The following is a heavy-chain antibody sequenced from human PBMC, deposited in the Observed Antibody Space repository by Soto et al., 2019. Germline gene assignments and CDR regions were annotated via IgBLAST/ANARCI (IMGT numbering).Heavy chain of an antibody. CDR1: GYTFTSHY. V-gene: IGHV1-46*01. J-gene: IGHJ6*02. CDR2: INPSGGGT. Sequence: ASVKVSCKASGYTFTSHYFHWVRQAPGQGLEWMGIINPSGGGTSYAQKFQGRLTMTRDTSTSTVYMELSSLRSEDTAVYYCARDREIVVVVAAYNEMEVWGQGTTVTVSS. D-gene: IGHD2-15*01. CDR3: ARDREIVVVVAAYNEMEV.